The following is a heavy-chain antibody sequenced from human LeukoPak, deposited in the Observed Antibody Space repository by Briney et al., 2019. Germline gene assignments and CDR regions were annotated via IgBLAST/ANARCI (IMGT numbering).Heavy chain of an antibody. CDR3: ATVSALFYDSGSYYTFDY. J-gene: IGHJ4*02. V-gene: IGHV4-4*02. CDR2: IYHRWST. CDR1: GFTFSTYAM. Sequence: GSLRLSCAASGFTFSTYAMSWVRQPPGKVLEWIGEIYHRWSTNYNPSLKSRVTISVDKSKNQFSLRLSSVTAADTAVYYCATVSALFYDSGSYYTFDYWGQGTLVTVSS. D-gene: IGHD3-10*01.